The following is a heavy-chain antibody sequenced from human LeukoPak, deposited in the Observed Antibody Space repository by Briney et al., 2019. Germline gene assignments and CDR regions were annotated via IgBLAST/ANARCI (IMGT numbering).Heavy chain of an antibody. CDR1: GFTFSNYA. CDR2: ISGSGSRT. D-gene: IGHD6-13*01. V-gene: IGHV3-23*01. Sequence: PGGSLRLSCAASGFTFSNYAINWVRQAPGKGLEWVSGISGSGSRTYYADSVKGRFTSSRDNSKNMLDLQMNSLRAEDTAVYYCARITTSAAATTDYWGQGTLVTVSS. CDR3: ARITTSAAATTDY. J-gene: IGHJ4*02.